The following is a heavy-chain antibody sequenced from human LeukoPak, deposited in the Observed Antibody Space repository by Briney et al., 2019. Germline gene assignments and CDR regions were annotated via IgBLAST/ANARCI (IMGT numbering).Heavy chain of an antibody. CDR1: GGTFSSYA. CDR3: ARDFGSGYYYYYYGMDV. J-gene: IGHJ6*02. Sequence: SVKVSCKASGGTFSSYAISWVRQAPGQGLEWMGRIIPILGIANYAQKFQGRVTITADKSTSTAYMELSSLRSEDTAAYYCARDFGSGYYYYYYGMDVWGQGTTVTVSS. V-gene: IGHV1-69*04. CDR2: IIPILGIA. D-gene: IGHD3-3*01.